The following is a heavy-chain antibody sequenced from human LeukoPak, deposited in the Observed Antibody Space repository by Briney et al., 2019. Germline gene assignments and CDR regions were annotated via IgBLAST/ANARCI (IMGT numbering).Heavy chain of an antibody. V-gene: IGHV1-69*05. D-gene: IGHD1-26*01. J-gene: IGHJ3*02. Sequence: ASVKVSCKASGGTFSSYAISWVRQAPGQGLEWMGGIIPIFGTANYAQRFQGRVTITTDESTSTAYMELSSLRSEDTAVYYCASYQDHSGSYWGDAFDIWGQGTMVTVSS. CDR1: GGTFSSYA. CDR2: IIPIFGTA. CDR3: ASYQDHSGSYWGDAFDI.